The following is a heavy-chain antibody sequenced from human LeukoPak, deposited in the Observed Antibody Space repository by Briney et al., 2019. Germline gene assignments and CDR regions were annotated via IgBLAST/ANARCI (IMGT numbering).Heavy chain of an antibody. J-gene: IGHJ5*02. Sequence: ASVKVSCKASGYTFTRYVINWVRQAPGQGLEWMGWISAYNGNTNYAQKLQGRVTMITDTSTSMAYMELRSLTSDDTAVYYCARVDDILTGYYTPYWFDPWGQGTLVTVSS. D-gene: IGHD3-9*01. CDR1: GYTFTRYV. V-gene: IGHV1-18*01. CDR3: ARVDDILTGYYTPYWFDP. CDR2: ISAYNGNT.